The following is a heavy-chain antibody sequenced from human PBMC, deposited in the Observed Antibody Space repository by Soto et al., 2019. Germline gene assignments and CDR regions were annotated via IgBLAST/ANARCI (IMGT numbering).Heavy chain of an antibody. CDR3: ARLGYCSGRSCY. D-gene: IGHD2-15*01. Sequence: ASVKVSCKASGGTFSNYAISWVRQAPGQGLEWMGQIIPMFGTTNYAQKLQGRVTITADESTSTAYMELSSLRSEDTAMYYCARLGYCSGRSCYWGQGTLVTVSS. J-gene: IGHJ4*02. CDR1: GGTFSNYA. V-gene: IGHV1-69*13. CDR2: IIPMFGTT.